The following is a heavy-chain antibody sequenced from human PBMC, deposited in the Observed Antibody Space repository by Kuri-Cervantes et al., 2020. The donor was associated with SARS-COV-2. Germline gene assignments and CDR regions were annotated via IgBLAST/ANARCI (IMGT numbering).Heavy chain of an antibody. J-gene: IGHJ6*03. CDR1: GGSISSYY. CDR2: IYTSGST. V-gene: IGHV4-4*09. Sequence: GSLRLSCTVSGGSISSYYWSWIRQPAGKGLEWIGYIYTSGSTNYNPSLKSRVTMSVDTSKNQFSLKLSSVTAADTAVYYCARVRYYDTSDGYYYYYYMDVWGKGTTVTVSS. CDR3: ARVRYYDTSDGYYYYYYMDV. D-gene: IGHD3-22*01.